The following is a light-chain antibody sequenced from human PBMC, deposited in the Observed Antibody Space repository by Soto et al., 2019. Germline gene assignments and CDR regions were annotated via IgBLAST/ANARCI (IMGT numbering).Light chain of an antibody. CDR3: LLSFVDDHVM. CDR1: TGPVTSGHW. CDR2: DTK. V-gene: IGLV7-46*01. J-gene: IGLJ3*02. Sequence: QAVVTQEPSLSVSPGGTVTLTCGANTGPVTSGHWPYWFQQKPGQAPRTLIFDTKKRRYWTPARFSGSLLGGKAALTLSGAQPEDEADYYCLLSFVDDHVMFGGGTKLTVL.